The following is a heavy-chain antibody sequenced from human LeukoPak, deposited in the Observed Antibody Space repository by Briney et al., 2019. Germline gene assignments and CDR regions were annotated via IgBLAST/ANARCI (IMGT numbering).Heavy chain of an antibody. CDR2: ISSGSRTI. CDR1: GFTFSSYG. Sequence: GTLRLSCAASGFTFSSYGMSWVRQAPGKGLKWFSYISSGSRTIYYADSVKGRFTISRDNAKNSLYLQMNSLRADDTAVYYCARDRSNSWSKDYWGQGTLVTVSS. CDR3: ARDRSNSWSKDY. J-gene: IGHJ4*02. V-gene: IGHV3-48*01. D-gene: IGHD6-13*01.